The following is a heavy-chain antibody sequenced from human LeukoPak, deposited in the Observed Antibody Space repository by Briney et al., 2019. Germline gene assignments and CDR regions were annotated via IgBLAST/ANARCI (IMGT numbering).Heavy chain of an antibody. CDR2: IGAYNGNT. CDR1: GYTFTSYG. J-gene: IGHJ3*02. CDR3: AREYSGDAFDI. D-gene: IGHD1-26*01. Sequence: ASVTVSFKASGYTFTSYGISWVRQAPGQGLEWMGWIGAYNGNTNYAQKLQGRVTMTTDTSTSTAYMELRSLRSDDTAVYYCAREYSGDAFDIWGQGTMVTVSS. V-gene: IGHV1-18*01.